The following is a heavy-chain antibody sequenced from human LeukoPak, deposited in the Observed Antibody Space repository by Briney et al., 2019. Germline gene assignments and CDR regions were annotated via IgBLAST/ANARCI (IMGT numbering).Heavy chain of an antibody. V-gene: IGHV4-34*01. CDR2: INHSGST. D-gene: IGHD6-13*01. CDR1: GGSFSGYY. CDR3: ARGGPMAAEAAAGTKGDY. Sequence: PSETLSLTCAVYGGSFSGYYWSWIRQHPGKGLEWIGEINHSGSTNYNPSLKSRVTISVDTSKNQFSLKLSSVTAADTAVYYCARGGPMAAEAAAGTKGDYWGQGTLVTVSS. J-gene: IGHJ4*02.